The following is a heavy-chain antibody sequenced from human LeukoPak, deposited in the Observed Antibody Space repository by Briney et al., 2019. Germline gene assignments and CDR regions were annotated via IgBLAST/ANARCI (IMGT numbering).Heavy chain of an antibody. V-gene: IGHV4-34*01. CDR1: GGSFSGYY. CDR3: GRDPTRYYDSSGIDY. J-gene: IGHJ4*02. D-gene: IGHD3-22*01. CDR2: INNSRST. Sequence: TSETLSLTCAVYGGSFSGYYWSWIRQPPGKGLEWIGEINNSRSTKYNPSLKNRVTISIDNSKNHFPLKQSTVTAADATVEYCGRDPTRYYDSSGIDYWGQGTLVTVSS.